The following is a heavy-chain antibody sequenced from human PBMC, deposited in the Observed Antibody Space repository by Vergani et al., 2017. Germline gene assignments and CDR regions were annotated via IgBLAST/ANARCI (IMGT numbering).Heavy chain of an antibody. CDR2: IIPIFGTA. J-gene: IGHJ6*03. Sequence: QVQLVQSGAEVKKPGSSVKVSCKASGGTFSSYAISWVRQAPGQGLEWMGGIIPIFGTANYAQKFQGRVTITADESTSTAYMELSSLRSEDTAVYYSARDRDCSSISCYTSNYYYYMDGWGKGTTVTVSS. CDR1: GGTFSSYA. CDR3: ARDRDCSSISCYTSNYYYYMDG. V-gene: IGHV1-69*01. D-gene: IGHD2-2*02.